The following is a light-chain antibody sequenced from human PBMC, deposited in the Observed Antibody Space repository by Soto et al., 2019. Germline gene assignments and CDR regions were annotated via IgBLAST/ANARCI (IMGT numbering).Light chain of an antibody. V-gene: IGKV3-20*01. CDR3: QQYGSSPKT. CDR1: QSVSSSY. CDR2: GAS. J-gene: IGKJ1*01. Sequence: EIVLTQSPCTLSFSPLERATLSCRASQSVSSSYLAWYQQKPGQAPRLLIYGASSRATGIPDRLSGSGSGTDFTLTISRLEPEDFAVYYCQQYGSSPKTFGQGTKVDIK.